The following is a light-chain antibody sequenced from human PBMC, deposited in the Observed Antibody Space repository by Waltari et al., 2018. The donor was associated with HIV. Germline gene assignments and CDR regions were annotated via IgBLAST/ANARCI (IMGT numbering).Light chain of an antibody. V-gene: IGLV1-47*01. J-gene: IGLJ3*02. CDR3: AAWDDSLSGWV. CDR2: RNN. CDR1: SSNIGRND. Sequence: QSVLTQPPSASGTPGQRVTISCSGSSSNIGRNDVYWYQQLPGTAPKLLIYRNNPRPSGVPDRFSGSKSGTSASLAISGLRSEDEADYYCAAWDDSLSGWVFGGGTKLTVL.